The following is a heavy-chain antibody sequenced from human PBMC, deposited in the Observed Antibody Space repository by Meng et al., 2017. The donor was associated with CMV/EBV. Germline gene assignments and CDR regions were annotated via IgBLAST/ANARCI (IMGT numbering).Heavy chain of an antibody. CDR2: IYTSGST. Sequence: QVQLQEAGPGLVKPSQTLSLTCTVSGGSISSGSYYWSWIWQPAGKGLEWIGRIYTSGSTNYNPSLKSRVTISVDTSKNQFSLKLSSVTAADTAVYYCAREAFKVLFFPFDPWGQGTLVTVSS. CDR1: GGSISSGSYY. CDR3: AREAFKVLFFPFDP. J-gene: IGHJ5*02. V-gene: IGHV4-61*02. D-gene: IGHD1-1*01.